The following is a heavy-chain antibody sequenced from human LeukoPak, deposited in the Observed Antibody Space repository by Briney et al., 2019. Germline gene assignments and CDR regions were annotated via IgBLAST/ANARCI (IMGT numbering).Heavy chain of an antibody. D-gene: IGHD2/OR15-2a*01. CDR1: GFTFSSYW. V-gene: IGHV3-7*03. J-gene: IGHJ3*02. CDR3: AKFLFPRDAFDI. CDR2: IKQDGSEK. Sequence: PGGSLRLSCAASGFTFSSYWMSWVRQAPGKGLEWVANIKQDGSEKYYVDSVKGRFTISRDNSKNTLYLQMNSLRAEDTAVYYCAKFLFPRDAFDIWGQGTMVTVSS.